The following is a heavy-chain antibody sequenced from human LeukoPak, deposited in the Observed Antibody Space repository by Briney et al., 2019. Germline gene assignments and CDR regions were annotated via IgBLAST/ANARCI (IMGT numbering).Heavy chain of an antibody. J-gene: IGHJ3*01. D-gene: IGHD4-17*01. CDR2: IRGSGSGT. V-gene: IGHV3-23*01. CDR3: TKDPNGDYVGAFDF. CDR1: GFTFSSYA. Sequence: GGSLRLSCAASGFTFSSYAMTWVRQAPGKGLEWVSSIRGSGSGTDYADSVEGRFTISRDNSKNTLCLQMNRLRAEDTAVYYCTKDPNGDYVGAFDFWGQGTLVTVSS.